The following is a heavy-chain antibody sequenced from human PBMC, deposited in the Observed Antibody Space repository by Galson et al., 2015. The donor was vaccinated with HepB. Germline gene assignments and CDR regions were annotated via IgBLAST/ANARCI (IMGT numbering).Heavy chain of an antibody. J-gene: IGHJ6*02. V-gene: IGHV3-21*01. Sequence: SLRLSCAASGFTFSSYNMNWVRQAPGKGLEWVSSISSSSSYIYYADSVKGRFTISRDNAKNSLYLQMNSLRAEDTAVYYCARDTAMVFYYYYYGMDVWGQGTTVTVSS. CDR3: ARDTAMVFYYYYYGMDV. D-gene: IGHD5-18*01. CDR2: ISSSSSYI. CDR1: GFTFSSYN.